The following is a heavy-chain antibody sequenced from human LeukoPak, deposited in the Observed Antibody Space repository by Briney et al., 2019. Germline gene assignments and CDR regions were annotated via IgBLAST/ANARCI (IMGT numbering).Heavy chain of an antibody. D-gene: IGHD6-19*01. V-gene: IGHV3-11*04. CDR1: GFTVSSNY. CDR2: ISSSGSTI. J-gene: IGHJ4*02. CDR3: ARDLGQQWLVAGY. Sequence: TGGSLRLSCAASGFTVSSNYMSWVRQAPGKGLEWVSYISSSGSTIYYADSVKGRFTISRDNAKNSLYLQMNSLRAEDTAVYYCARDLGQQWLVAGYWGQGTLVTVSS.